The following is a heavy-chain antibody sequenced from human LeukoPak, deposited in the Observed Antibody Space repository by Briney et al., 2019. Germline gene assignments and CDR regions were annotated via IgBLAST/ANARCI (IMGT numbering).Heavy chain of an antibody. D-gene: IGHD3-22*01. J-gene: IGHJ5*02. Sequence: GGSLRLSFAASGFTFSDYYMSWIRQAPGKGLEWVSYISSSGSTIYYADSVKGRFTISRDNAKNSLYLQMNSLRAEDTAVYYCARDTDPIYDSRVNWFDPWGQGTLVTVSS. V-gene: IGHV3-11*01. CDR2: ISSSGSTI. CDR1: GFTFSDYY. CDR3: ARDTDPIYDSRVNWFDP.